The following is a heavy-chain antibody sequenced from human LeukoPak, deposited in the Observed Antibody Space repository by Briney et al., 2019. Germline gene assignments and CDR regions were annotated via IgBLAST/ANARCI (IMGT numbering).Heavy chain of an antibody. CDR2: IRSNGDTT. J-gene: IGHJ5*02. CDR3: ARSVTAANWFDP. D-gene: IGHD2-21*02. CDR1: GFTFSSIA. V-gene: IGHV3-21*01. Sequence: GGSLRLSCAASGFTFSSIAMTWVRQAPGKGLEWVSSIRSNGDTTYNADSVQGRFTISRDNAKNSLSLRMNSLRAEDTAVYYCARSVTAANWFDPWGQGTLVTVSS.